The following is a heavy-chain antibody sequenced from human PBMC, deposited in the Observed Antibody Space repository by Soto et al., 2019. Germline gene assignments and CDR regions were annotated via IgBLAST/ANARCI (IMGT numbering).Heavy chain of an antibody. V-gene: IGHV4-59*08. D-gene: IGHD2-15*01. J-gene: IGHJ4*02. Sequence: SEPLPLTSTVSGCSISSYSWAWIRQPPGKGLEWIGYIYYSGSTNYNPSLKSRVTISVDTSKNQFSLKLSSVTAADTAVYYCARRYGGTFDYWGQGTLVTVS. CDR2: IYYSGST. CDR1: GCSISSYS. CDR3: ARRYGGTFDY.